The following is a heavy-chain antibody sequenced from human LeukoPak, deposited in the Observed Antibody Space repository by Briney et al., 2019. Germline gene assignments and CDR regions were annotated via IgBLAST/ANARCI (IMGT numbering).Heavy chain of an antibody. D-gene: IGHD3-3*01. CDR1: GGSISSSSYY. CDR3: ARHPCSGGDFDYFDY. CDR2: IYYSGIT. V-gene: IGHV4-39*01. J-gene: IGHJ4*02. Sequence: SETLSLTCTVSGGSISSSSYYWGWIRQPPGKGLEWIGSIYYSGITYYNPSLKSRVTISVDTSKNQFSLKLSSVTAADTAVYYCARHPCSGGDFDYFDYWGQGTLVTVSS.